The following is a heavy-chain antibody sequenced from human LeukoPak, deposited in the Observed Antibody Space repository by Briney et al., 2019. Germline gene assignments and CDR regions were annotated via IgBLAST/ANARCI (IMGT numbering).Heavy chain of an antibody. V-gene: IGHV1-46*01. CDR2: INPSGGST. D-gene: IGHD5-12*01. CDR3: ARVYDSGYDYYYFDY. CDR1: GYTFTSYY. J-gene: IGHJ4*02. Sequence: ASVKVSCKASGYTFTSYYMHWVRQAPGQGLEWMGIINPSGGSTSYAQKFQGRVTMTRDTSTSTVYMELSGLRSEDTAVYYCARVYDSGYDYYYFDYWGQGTLVTVSS.